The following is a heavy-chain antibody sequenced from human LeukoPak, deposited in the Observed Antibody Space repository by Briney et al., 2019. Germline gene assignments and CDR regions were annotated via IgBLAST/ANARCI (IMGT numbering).Heavy chain of an antibody. CDR1: GFTLSSYT. CDR2: ISSSSSYI. V-gene: IGHV3-21*01. J-gene: IGHJ4*02. Sequence: GGSLRLSCAASGFTLSSYTMNWVRQAPGKGLEWVSSISSSSSYIYYADSVKGRFTISRDNARKSLYLQMNSLRAEDTAVYYCAKSGYSSGWYSDYWGQGTLVTVSS. CDR3: AKSGYSSGWYSDY. D-gene: IGHD6-19*01.